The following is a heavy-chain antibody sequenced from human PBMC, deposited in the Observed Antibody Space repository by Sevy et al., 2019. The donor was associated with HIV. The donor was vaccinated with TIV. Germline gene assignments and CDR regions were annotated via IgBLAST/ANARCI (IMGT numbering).Heavy chain of an antibody. CDR2: MGTAGDT. V-gene: IGHV3-13*01. J-gene: IGHJ3*02. D-gene: IGHD3-22*01. CDR3: AGAKYDYYDSRRNAFDI. Sequence: GGSLRLSCAASGFTFSSYDMHWVRQATGKGLEWVSAMGTAGDTYYPGSVKGRFTISRENAKNSLYLQMNSLTAGDTAVDYCAGAKYDYYDSRRNAFDIWGQGTMVTVSS. CDR1: GFTFSSYD.